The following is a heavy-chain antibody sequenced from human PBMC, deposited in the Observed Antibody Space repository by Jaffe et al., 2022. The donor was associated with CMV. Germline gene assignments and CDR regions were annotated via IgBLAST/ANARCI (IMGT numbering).Heavy chain of an antibody. V-gene: IGHV3-11*06. Sequence: QVQLVESGGGLVKPGGSLRLSCAASGFTFSDYYMSWIRQAPGKGLEWVSYISSSSSYTNYADSVKGRFTISRDNAKNSLYLQMNSLRAEDTAVYYCARVNYDFWSGYRYFDLWGRGTLVTVSS. J-gene: IGHJ2*01. D-gene: IGHD3-3*01. CDR2: ISSSSSYT. CDR3: ARVNYDFWSGYRYFDL. CDR1: GFTFSDYY.